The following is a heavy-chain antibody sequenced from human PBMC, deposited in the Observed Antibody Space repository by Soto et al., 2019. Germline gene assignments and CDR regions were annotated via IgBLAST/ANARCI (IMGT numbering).Heavy chain of an antibody. D-gene: IGHD3-10*01. CDR3: ARVPLGELADLGYYYYYMDV. Sequence: QVQLVQSGAEVKKPGASVKVSCKASGYTFTSYDINWVRQATGQGLEWMGWMNPNSGNTGYAQKFQGRVTMTRNTYISTAYMELSSLRAEDTAVYYCARVPLGELADLGYYYYYMDVWGKGTTVTVSS. J-gene: IGHJ6*03. CDR2: MNPNSGNT. CDR1: GYTFTSYD. V-gene: IGHV1-8*01.